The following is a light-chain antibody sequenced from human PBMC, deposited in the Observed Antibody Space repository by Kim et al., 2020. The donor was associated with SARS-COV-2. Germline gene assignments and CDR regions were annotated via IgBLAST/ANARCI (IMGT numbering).Light chain of an antibody. Sequence: ALGQTVRITCPGDSLRSYYASWYQQKPGQAPVLVIYGKNNRPSGIPDRFSGSSSGNTASLTITGAQAEDEADYYCNSRDSSGNHVLFGGGTQLTVL. J-gene: IGLJ2*01. CDR1: SLRSYY. CDR3: NSRDSSGNHVL. CDR2: GKN. V-gene: IGLV3-19*01.